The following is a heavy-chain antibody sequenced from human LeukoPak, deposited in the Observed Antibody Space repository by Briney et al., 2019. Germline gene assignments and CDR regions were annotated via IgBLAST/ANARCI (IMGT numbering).Heavy chain of an antibody. CDR1: GFTFSNYA. V-gene: IGHV3-23*01. J-gene: IGHJ5*02. CDR3: AKASRSSWYGCFDP. D-gene: IGHD6-13*01. Sequence: GGSLRLSCAASGFTFSNYAMSWVRQAPGKGLEWVSTISGSDGSTYYADSVKGRFTISRDNSKNTLYLQMNSLRAEDTAVYYSAKASRSSWYGCFDPWGQGTLVTVSS. CDR2: ISGSDGST.